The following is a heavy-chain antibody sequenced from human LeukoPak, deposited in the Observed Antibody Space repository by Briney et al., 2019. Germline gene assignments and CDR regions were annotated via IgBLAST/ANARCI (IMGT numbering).Heavy chain of an antibody. CDR2: IYTSGST. V-gene: IGHV4-61*02. Sequence: SSETLSLTCTVSGGSISSGSYYWRWIRQPAGKGLEWIGRIYTSGSTNYNPSLKSRVTISVDTSKNQFSLKLSSVTAADTAVYYCASGLSDSSGYYGLDYWGQGTLVTVSS. CDR1: GGSISSGSYY. J-gene: IGHJ4*02. D-gene: IGHD3-22*01. CDR3: ASGLSDSSGYYGLDY.